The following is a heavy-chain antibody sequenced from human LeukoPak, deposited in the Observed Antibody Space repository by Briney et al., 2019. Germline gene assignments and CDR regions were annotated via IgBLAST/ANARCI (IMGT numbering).Heavy chain of an antibody. CDR3: ARDRSGTYYDILTGYYSPNNYWYFDL. V-gene: IGHV1-2*04. CDR2: INPNSGGT. J-gene: IGHJ2*01. CDR1: GYTFTGYY. Sequence: ASVKVSCKASGYTFTGYYMHWVRQAPGQGLEWMGWINPNSGGTNYAQKFQGWVTMTRDTSISTAYMELSRLRSDDTAVYYCARDRSGTYYDILTGYYSPNNYWYFDLWGRGTLVTVSS. D-gene: IGHD3-9*01.